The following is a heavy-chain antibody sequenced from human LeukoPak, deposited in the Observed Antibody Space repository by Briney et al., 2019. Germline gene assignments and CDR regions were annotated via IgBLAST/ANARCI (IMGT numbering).Heavy chain of an antibody. Sequence: GGSLRLSCAASGFTLSSYGMHWVRQAPGKGLGWVAFIRYDGSNKYYADSVKGRFSISRDNSKNTLYLQMNSLRAEDTAVYYCPSGYDYDYWGQGTLVTVSS. CDR3: PSGYDYDY. CDR2: IRYDGSNK. J-gene: IGHJ4*02. V-gene: IGHV3-30*02. CDR1: GFTLSSYG. D-gene: IGHD5-12*01.